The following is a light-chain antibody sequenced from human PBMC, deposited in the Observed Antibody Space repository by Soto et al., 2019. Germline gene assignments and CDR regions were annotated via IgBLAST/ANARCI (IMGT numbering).Light chain of an antibody. CDR1: SSNIGAGFY. Sequence: QSVLTQPPSVSGAPGQRVTISCTGSSSNIGAGFYVHWYQHFPGTAPKLLTYGNSNRPSGVPDRFSGSKSGTSASLAITGLQAEDEADYYCQSYDSSLSGVAFGGGTQLTVL. CDR2: GNS. CDR3: QSYDSSLSGVA. J-gene: IGLJ2*01. V-gene: IGLV1-40*01.